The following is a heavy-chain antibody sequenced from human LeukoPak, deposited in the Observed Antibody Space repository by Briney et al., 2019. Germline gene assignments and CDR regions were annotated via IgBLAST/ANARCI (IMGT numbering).Heavy chain of an antibody. Sequence: GGSLRLSCAASGFTFSSYAMSWVRQAPGKGLEWVSAISGSGGSTYYADSVKGRFTISRDNSKNTLYLQMNSLRADDAAVYYCAKSSLVVPYDYWGQGTLVTVSS. CDR1: GFTFSSYA. J-gene: IGHJ4*02. V-gene: IGHV3-23*01. CDR3: AKSSLVVPYDY. CDR2: ISGSGGST. D-gene: IGHD6-6*01.